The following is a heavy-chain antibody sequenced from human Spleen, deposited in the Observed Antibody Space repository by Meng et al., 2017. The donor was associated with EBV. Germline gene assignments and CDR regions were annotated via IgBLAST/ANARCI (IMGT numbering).Heavy chain of an antibody. Sequence: VQLVQAGAEVKKPGASVKVSRKASGYTLPSYYVHWVRQAPGQGLEWVGIINPSDGDTSYAQMFQGRVTVTRDTSSSTVYMDLSSLRSEDTAIYYCCTSQFDYWGQGTLVTVSS. CDR2: INPSDGDT. V-gene: IGHV1-46*01. CDR1: GYTLPSYY. J-gene: IGHJ4*02. CDR3: CTSQFDY.